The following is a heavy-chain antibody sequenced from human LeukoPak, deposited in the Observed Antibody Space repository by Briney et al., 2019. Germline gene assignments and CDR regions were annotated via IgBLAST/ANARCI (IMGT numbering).Heavy chain of an antibody. CDR3: AKGRYSGSYNWFDP. Sequence: PGGSLRLACAASGFTFSNYAMSWVRQCPGKGPEWVSSMSVSGNGIYYADSVRGRFTVSRDNSKSTLFLQMDNLGAEDTAIYYCAKGRYSGSYNWFDPWGQGTLVTVSS. V-gene: IGHV3-23*01. D-gene: IGHD1-26*01. CDR1: GFTFSNYA. J-gene: IGHJ5*02. CDR2: MSVSGNGI.